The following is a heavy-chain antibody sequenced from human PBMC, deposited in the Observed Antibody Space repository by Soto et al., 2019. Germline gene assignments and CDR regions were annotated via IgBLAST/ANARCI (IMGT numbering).Heavy chain of an antibody. CDR2: IYYSGST. CDR3: ARVGASSRNYYYYGVDV. Sequence: QVQLQESGPGLVRPSETLSLTCTVSGDPMRLYYWAWIRQSPGTGLEWVGYIYYSGSTHHNPSLKSRVTLSLDTSKKQYYLRLSSVSAADTAIYYCARVGASSRNYYYYGVDVWGQGNTVTVSS. CDR1: GDPMRLYY. V-gene: IGHV4-59*01. J-gene: IGHJ6*02. D-gene: IGHD1-26*01.